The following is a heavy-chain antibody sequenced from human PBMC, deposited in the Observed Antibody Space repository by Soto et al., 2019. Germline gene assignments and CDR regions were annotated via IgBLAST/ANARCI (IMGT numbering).Heavy chain of an antibody. J-gene: IGHJ4*02. Sequence: QVQLQQWGAGLLKPSETLSLTCAVYGGSFSGYYWSWIRQPPGKGLEWIGEINHSGSTNYNPSLKSRVTISVDKSKNQFSLKLSSVTAADTDVSYCARVGAVAIRYWGQGTLVTVSS. V-gene: IGHV4-34*01. D-gene: IGHD6-19*01. CDR2: INHSGST. CDR1: GGSFSGYY. CDR3: ARVGAVAIRY.